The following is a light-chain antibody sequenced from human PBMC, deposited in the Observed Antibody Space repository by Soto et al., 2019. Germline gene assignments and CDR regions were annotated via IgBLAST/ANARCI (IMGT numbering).Light chain of an antibody. CDR3: QQYNKGPRT. CDR2: GAS. V-gene: IGKV3-15*01. J-gene: IGKJ1*01. CDR1: QSVNNN. Sequence: EIVMTQSPATLSVSPGERATLSCRAGQSVNNNLAWYQQKPGQAPRLLIYGASTRATGIPARFNGSGSGAEFTLTISSLQSADFAVYYCQQYNKGPRTFGQGTKVEIK.